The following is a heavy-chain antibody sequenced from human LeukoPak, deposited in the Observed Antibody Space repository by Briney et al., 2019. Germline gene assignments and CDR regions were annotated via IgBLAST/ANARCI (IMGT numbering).Heavy chain of an antibody. J-gene: IGHJ6*03. V-gene: IGHV3-21*01. CDR1: GFTFSRYS. Sequence: QAGGSLRLSCEASGFTFSRYSLTWVRQAPGKGLEWVSSISSSSSYIYYADSVKGRFTISRDNAKNSLYLQMNSLRAEDTALYFCARDATTEPGTVYMDVWGKGTTVTISS. CDR2: ISSSSSYI. D-gene: IGHD6-13*01. CDR3: ARDATTEPGTVYMDV.